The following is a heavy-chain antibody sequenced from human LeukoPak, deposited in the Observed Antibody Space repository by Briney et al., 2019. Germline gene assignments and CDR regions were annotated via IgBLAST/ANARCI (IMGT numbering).Heavy chain of an antibody. V-gene: IGHV3-74*01. CDR2: INTDGSST. D-gene: IGHD3-22*01. J-gene: IGHJ4*02. CDR3: ARDRHYYDSSGSFFDY. Sequence: GGSLRLSCAASGFIFSSYWMHWVRHAPGKGLAWVSRINTDGSSTSYADSVKGRFTISRDNAKNSLYLQMNSLRAEDTAVYYCARDRHYYDSSGSFFDYWGQGTLVTVSS. CDR1: GFIFSSYW.